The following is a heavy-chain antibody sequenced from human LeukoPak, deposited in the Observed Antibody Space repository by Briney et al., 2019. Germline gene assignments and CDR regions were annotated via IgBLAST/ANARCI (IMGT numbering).Heavy chain of an antibody. CDR2: INHSGST. V-gene: IGHV4-34*01. CDR1: GGSISSYY. J-gene: IGHJ5*02. CDR3: ARGTHYYGSGRPSFWFDP. D-gene: IGHD3-10*01. Sequence: SETLSLTCTVSGGSISSYYWSWIRQPAGKGLEWIGEINHSGSTNYNPSLKSRVTISVDTSKNQFSLKLSSVTAADTAVYYCARGTHYYGSGRPSFWFDPWGQGTLVTVSS.